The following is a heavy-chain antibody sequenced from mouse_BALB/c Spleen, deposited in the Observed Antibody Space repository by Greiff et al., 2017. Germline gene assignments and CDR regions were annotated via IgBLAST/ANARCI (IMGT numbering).Heavy chain of an antibody. CDR2: ISSGGST. CDR1: GFTFSSYA. D-gene: IGHD2-14*01. J-gene: IGHJ2*01. CDR3: ARTGYRYDVLYFDY. Sequence: DVMLVESGGGLVKPGGSLKLSCAASGFTFSSYAMSWVRQTPEKRLEWVASISSGGSTYYPDSVKGRFTISRDNARNILYLQMSSLRSEDTAMYYCARTGYRYDVLYFDYWGQGTTLTVSS. V-gene: IGHV5-6-5*01.